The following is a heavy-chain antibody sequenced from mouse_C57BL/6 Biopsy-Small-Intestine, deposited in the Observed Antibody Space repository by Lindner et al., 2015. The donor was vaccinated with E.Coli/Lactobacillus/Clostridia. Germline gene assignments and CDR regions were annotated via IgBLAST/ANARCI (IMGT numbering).Heavy chain of an antibody. CDR2: ISSGSSTI. J-gene: IGHJ2*01. CDR1: GFTFSDYG. D-gene: IGHD1-1*01. V-gene: IGHV5-17*01. CDR3: AKDYYGSSYDY. Sequence: VQLQESGGGLVKPGGPLKLSCAASGFTFSDYGMHWVRQAPEKGLEWVAYISSGSSTIYYADTVKGRFTISRDNAKNTLFLQMTSLRSEDTTMYYCAKDYYGSSYDYWGQGTTLTVSS.